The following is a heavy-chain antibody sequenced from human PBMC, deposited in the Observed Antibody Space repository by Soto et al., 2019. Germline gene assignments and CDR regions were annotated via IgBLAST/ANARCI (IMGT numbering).Heavy chain of an antibody. CDR1: GYTFTSYD. CDR2: MNPNTGNS. Sequence: QVPLVQSGAEVRKPGASVKVSCEASGYTFTSYDIYWVRQATGQGLEWMGWMNPNTGNSGYAQKFQGRVTMTSDTSISTAHMELSSLRSEDTAVYYCARQRGYYDSSGLDYWGQGTLVTVSS. V-gene: IGHV1-8*01. D-gene: IGHD3-22*01. CDR3: ARQRGYYDSSGLDY. J-gene: IGHJ4*02.